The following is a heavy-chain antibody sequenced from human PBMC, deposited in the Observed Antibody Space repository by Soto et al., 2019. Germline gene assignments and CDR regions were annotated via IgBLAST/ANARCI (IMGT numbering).Heavy chain of an antibody. V-gene: IGHV3-11*05. CDR3: ARDLEYASSDRLGD. CDR1: GFTFSEYY. Sequence: GGSLRLSCAASGFTFSEYYMSWIRQAPGKGLEWVSYISGTSTYTNYGDSVKGRFTISRDNAKNSLYLQMNNLRAEDTAVYYCARDLEYASSDRLGDWGQGTPVTVSS. J-gene: IGHJ4*02. CDR2: ISGTSTYT. D-gene: IGHD3-22*01.